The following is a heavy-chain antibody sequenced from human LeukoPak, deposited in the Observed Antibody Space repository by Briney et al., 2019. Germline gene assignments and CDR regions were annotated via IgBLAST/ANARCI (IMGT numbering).Heavy chain of an antibody. Sequence: GGSLRLSCAASGFPFSSFWMNWVRQTPGRGLEWLANIRPDGSEQYYVDSVRGRFTISRDNAKNSVYLDMNNLRVDDTGVYYCSGRDSSRSPWAYWGPRTLVSVSS. D-gene: IGHD2-2*01. CDR3: SGRDSSRSPWAY. CDR2: IRPDGSEQ. V-gene: IGHV3-7*01. J-gene: IGHJ4*02. CDR1: GFPFSSFW.